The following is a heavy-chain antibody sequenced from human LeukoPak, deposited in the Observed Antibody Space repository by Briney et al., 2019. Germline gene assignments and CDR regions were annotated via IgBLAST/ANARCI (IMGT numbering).Heavy chain of an antibody. CDR3: AKSYNGYESKPDY. CDR2: VGSDGINT. J-gene: IGHJ4*02. D-gene: IGHD5-12*01. Sequence: GGSLRLSCAASGFTFSTYGMSWVRQAPGKGLEWVSAVGSDGINTAYADSVKGRFTISRDNSKNTLYLQLSSLRAEDTAVYYCAKSYNGYESKPDYWGQGTLVTVSS. CDR1: GFTFSTYG. V-gene: IGHV3-23*01.